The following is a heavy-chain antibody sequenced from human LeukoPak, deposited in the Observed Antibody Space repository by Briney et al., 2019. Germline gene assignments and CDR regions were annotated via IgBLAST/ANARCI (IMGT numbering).Heavy chain of an antibody. CDR1: GFTFSNYG. CDR3: ARDHAGGGRAFDN. V-gene: IGHV3-30*03. Sequence: PGRSLRLSCAVSGFTFSNYGVHWVRQAPGKGLEWVALLSSGGINKHYADSVKGRFIISRDNSMNTLYLQMNSLRVEDTAVYYCARDHAGGGRAFDNWGQGTLVTVSS. J-gene: IGHJ4*02. D-gene: IGHD2-15*01. CDR2: LSSGGINK.